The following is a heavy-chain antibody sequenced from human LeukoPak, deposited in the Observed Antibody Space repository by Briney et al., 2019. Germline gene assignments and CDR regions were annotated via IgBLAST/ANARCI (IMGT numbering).Heavy chain of an antibody. D-gene: IGHD1-14*01. CDR1: GYIFTSNY. Sequence: ASVEVSCKTSGYIFTSNYINWVRQAPGQGLKWVGIINPGDGETVYARKFQGRISMTRDTSTSTVYMELRSLTAEDTAVYFCARDSLAAFTVDRRPDDYYMDVWGEGTTLTVSS. CDR3: ARDSLAAFTVDRRPDDYYMDV. V-gene: IGHV1-46*01. CDR2: INPGDGET. J-gene: IGHJ6*03.